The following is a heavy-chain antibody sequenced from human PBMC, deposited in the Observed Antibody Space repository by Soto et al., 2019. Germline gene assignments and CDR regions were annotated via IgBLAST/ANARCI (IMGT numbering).Heavy chain of an antibody. CDR3: AKVSVAVRPHWFGT. V-gene: IGHV3-23*01. Sequence: PGGSLRLSCAASEFSFSSYALNWVRQAPGKGLEWVSAISATGTTTYYADSVKGRFTISRDNSKRTLFLQMDSLSPEDTAVYYCAKVSVAVRPHWFGTWGRGTLVTVSS. CDR2: ISATGTTT. D-gene: IGHD6-6*01. CDR1: EFSFSSYA. J-gene: IGHJ5*02.